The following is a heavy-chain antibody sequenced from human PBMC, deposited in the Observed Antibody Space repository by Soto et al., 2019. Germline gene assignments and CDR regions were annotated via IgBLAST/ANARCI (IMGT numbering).Heavy chain of an antibody. CDR3: ARDRRIILRYFDWLLSDGMDV. Sequence: ASVEVSCKXSGYTFTSYAMHWVRQAPGQRLEWMGWINAGNGNTKYSQKFQGRVTITRDTSASTAYMELSSLRSEDTAVYYCARDRRIILRYFDWLLSDGMDVWGQGTTVTVSS. J-gene: IGHJ6*02. D-gene: IGHD3-9*01. CDR1: GYTFTSYA. V-gene: IGHV1-3*01. CDR2: INAGNGNT.